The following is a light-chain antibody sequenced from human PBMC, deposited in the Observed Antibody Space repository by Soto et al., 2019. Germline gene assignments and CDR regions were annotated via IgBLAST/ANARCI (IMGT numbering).Light chain of an antibody. V-gene: IGLV2-23*01. CDR1: SSDVGSYNL. CDR2: KGN. Sequence: QSALTQPASVSGSPGQSITISCTGTSSDVGSYNLVSWYQQHPGKAPKLMIYKGNKRPSGVSNRFSGSKSANTASLTISGLQTEDEADYYCCSYAGTNTFVFGTGTKLTVL. J-gene: IGLJ1*01. CDR3: CSYAGTNTFV.